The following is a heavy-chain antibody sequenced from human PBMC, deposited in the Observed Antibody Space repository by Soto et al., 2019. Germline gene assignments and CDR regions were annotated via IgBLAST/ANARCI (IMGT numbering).Heavy chain of an antibody. V-gene: IGHV2-70*01. CDR3: ARLGRGYSYGSFDY. D-gene: IGHD5-18*01. Sequence: SGPTLVNPTQTLTLTCTFSGFSLSTSGMCVSWIRQPPGKALEWLALIDWDDDKYYSTSLKTRLTISKDTSKNQVVLTMTNMDPVDTATYYCARLGRGYSYGSFDYWGQGTLVTVSS. CDR1: GFSLSTSGMC. CDR2: IDWDDDK. J-gene: IGHJ4*02.